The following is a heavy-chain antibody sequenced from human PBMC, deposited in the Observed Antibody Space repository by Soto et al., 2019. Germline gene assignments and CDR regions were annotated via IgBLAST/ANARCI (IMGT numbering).Heavy chain of an antibody. CDR1: RGAIGSSY. Sequence: QVQLRESGPGLVKPSETLSLTCTISRGAIGSSYWCWIRQPPGKGLEWIGYIFQCGNTNYNPSLKSRVSISVDPSKNQFSLNLTSVNAADTAIYYCARGLINGPRESWGQGTLGIVSA. CDR2: IFQCGNT. J-gene: IGHJ5*02. CDR3: ARGLINGPRES. V-gene: IGHV4-59*01.